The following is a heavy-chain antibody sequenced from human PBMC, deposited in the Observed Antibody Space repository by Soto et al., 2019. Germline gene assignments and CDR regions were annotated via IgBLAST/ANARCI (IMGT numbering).Heavy chain of an antibody. V-gene: IGHV5-51*01. CDR2: IYPGDSDT. D-gene: IGHD3-9*01. CDR3: ARLEVLRYFDWLSDYYYVMDV. Sequence: GESLKISCKGSGYSFTSYWVGWVRQMPGKGLEWMGIIYPGDSDTRYSPSFQGQVTISADKSISTAYLQWSSLKASDTAMYYCARLEVLRYFDWLSDYYYVMDVWGQGTTVTVSS. J-gene: IGHJ6*02. CDR1: GYSFTSYW.